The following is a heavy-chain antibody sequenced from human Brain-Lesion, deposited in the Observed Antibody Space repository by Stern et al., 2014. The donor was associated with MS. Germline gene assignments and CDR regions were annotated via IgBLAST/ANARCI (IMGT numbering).Heavy chain of an antibody. J-gene: IGHJ6*02. CDR3: ARGRVVPGFQYYATDV. CDR2: IFNSGSP. CDR1: GGSISSGGYY. V-gene: IGHV4-61*02. Sequence: VQLLESGPGLVKPSQTLSLSCTVSGGSISSGGYYWSWIRQPAGKGLEWIGRIFNSGSPSYNPSLKSRVPISIDTSKNQFSLRLNSMTAADTAVYYCARGRVVPGFQYYATDVWGQGTTVIVSS. D-gene: IGHD2-2*01.